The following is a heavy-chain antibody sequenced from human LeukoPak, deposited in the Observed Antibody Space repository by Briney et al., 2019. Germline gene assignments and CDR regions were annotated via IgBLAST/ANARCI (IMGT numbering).Heavy chain of an antibody. CDR3: TKGYYYHYYFDY. V-gene: IGHV3-49*03. D-gene: IGHD3-10*01. CDR2: IRSKAYGGTT. Sequence: GGSLRLSCAASGFTFSSYWMSWFRQAPGKGLEWVGFIRSKAYGGTTEYAASVKGRFTISRDDSKSIAYLQMNSLKTEDTAVYYCTKGYYYHYYFDYWGQGTLVTVSS. CDR1: GFTFSSYW. J-gene: IGHJ4*02.